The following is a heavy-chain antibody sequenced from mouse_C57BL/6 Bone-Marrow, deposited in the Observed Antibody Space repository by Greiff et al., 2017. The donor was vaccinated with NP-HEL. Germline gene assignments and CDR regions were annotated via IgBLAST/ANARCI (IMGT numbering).Heavy chain of an antibody. D-gene: IGHD1-1*01. CDR1: GYAFSSSW. J-gene: IGHJ2*01. Sequence: VKLQESGPELVKPGASVKISCKASGYAFSSSWMNWVKQRPGKGLEWIGRIYPGDGDTNYNGKFKGKATLTADKSSSTAYMQLSSLTSEDSAVYFCARRVTTVALDYWGQGTTLTVSS. CDR3: ARRVTTVALDY. CDR2: IYPGDGDT. V-gene: IGHV1-82*01.